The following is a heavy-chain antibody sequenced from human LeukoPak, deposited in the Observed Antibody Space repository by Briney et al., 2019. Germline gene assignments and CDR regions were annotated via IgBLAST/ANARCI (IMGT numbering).Heavy chain of an antibody. CDR1: GGSISSGSYY. CDR2: IYTSGST. V-gene: IGHV4-61*02. D-gene: IGHD6-13*01. Sequence: PSGTLSLTCTVSGGSISSGSYYWSWIRQPAGKGLEWIGRIYTSGSTNYNPSLKSRVTISVDTSKNQFSLKLSSVTAADTAVYYCARARAGTTRRDAFDIWGQGTMVTVSS. CDR3: ARARAGTTRRDAFDI. J-gene: IGHJ3*02.